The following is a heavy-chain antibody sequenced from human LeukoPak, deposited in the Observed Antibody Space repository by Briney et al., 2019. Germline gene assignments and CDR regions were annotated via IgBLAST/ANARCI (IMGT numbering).Heavy chain of an antibody. J-gene: IGHJ4*02. CDR2: INSDGSST. CDR1: GFTFSSYW. Sequence: GGSLRLSCAASGFTFSSYWMHWVRQAPGKGLVWVSRINSDGSSTSYADSVKGRFTISRDNAKNTLYLQMNSLRAEDTAVYYCAKGYCSGGSCPSAPFYFDYWDQGTLVTVSS. D-gene: IGHD2-15*01. CDR3: AKGYCSGGSCPSAPFYFDY. V-gene: IGHV3-74*01.